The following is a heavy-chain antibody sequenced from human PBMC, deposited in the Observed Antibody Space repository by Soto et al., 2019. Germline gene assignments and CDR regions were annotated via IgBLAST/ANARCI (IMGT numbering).Heavy chain of an antibody. CDR3: ARSGGYCSSTSCPDDDY. V-gene: IGHV1-8*01. D-gene: IGHD2-2*01. CDR2: MNPNSGNT. CDR1: GYTFTIYD. J-gene: IGHJ4*02. Sequence: ASVKVSCKASGYTFTIYDINWVRQATGQGLEWMGWMNPNSGNTGYAQKFQGRVTMTRNTSISTAYMELSSLRSEDTAVYYCARSGGYCSSTSCPDDDYWGQGTLVTVSS.